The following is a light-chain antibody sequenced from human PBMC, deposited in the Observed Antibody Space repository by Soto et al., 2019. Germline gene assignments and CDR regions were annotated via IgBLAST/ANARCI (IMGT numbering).Light chain of an antibody. Sequence: EIVLTQSPGTLSLSPGERATLSCRASQSVSSVSLAWYHQKPGQAPRLLVYGASTRATGIPDRFSGSGSGTYVTLTISRLEPEDFAVYYCHQYGGSPLVTFGQGTKLEIK. CDR1: QSVSSVS. CDR3: HQYGGSPLVT. CDR2: GAS. J-gene: IGKJ2*01. V-gene: IGKV3-20*01.